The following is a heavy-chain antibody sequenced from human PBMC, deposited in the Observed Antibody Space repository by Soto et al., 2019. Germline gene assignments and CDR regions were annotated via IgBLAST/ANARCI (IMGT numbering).Heavy chain of an antibody. CDR2: FDPEDGET. CDR1: GYTLTELS. V-gene: IGHV1-24*01. CDR3: ATAPGGDFWSGYDY. J-gene: IGHJ4*02. D-gene: IGHD3-3*01. Sequence: ASVKVSCKVSGYTLTELSIHWVRPAPGKGLEWMGGFDPEDGETIYAQKFQGRVTMTEDTSTDTAYMELSSLRSEDTAVYYCATAPGGDFWSGYDYWGQGTLVTVSS.